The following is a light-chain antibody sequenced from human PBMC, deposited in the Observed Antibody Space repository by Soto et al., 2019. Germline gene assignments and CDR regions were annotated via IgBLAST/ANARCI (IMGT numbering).Light chain of an antibody. CDR3: QQYENLPYT. J-gene: IGKJ2*01. CDR2: DAP. V-gene: IGKV1-33*01. CDR1: HDISIY. Sequence: DIQMTQSPSSLSASVGDRVTISCQASHDISIYLTWYQQKPGEAPKVLIYDAPTLETGVPSMFTGSGSETYFTFAISSLQHEDIATYHCQQYENLPYTFGQGTKLEIK.